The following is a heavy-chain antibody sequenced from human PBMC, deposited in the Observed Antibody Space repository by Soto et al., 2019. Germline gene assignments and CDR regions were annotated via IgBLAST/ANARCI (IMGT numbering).Heavy chain of an antibody. Sequence: DVQLEESGGGLVKPGGSLRLSCVASEFTFSVYSMNWVRQAPGKGLEWVSSISSGSSYIYYADSVKGRFTISRDNDKSSLFLHMNSLRVDDTSVYYCTRDRVKIRGGYYHYYGMEVWGQGITVTVSS. CDR1: EFTFSVYS. J-gene: IGHJ6*02. V-gene: IGHV3-21*02. CDR3: TRDRVKIRGGYYHYYGMEV. D-gene: IGHD3-10*01. CDR2: ISSGSSYI.